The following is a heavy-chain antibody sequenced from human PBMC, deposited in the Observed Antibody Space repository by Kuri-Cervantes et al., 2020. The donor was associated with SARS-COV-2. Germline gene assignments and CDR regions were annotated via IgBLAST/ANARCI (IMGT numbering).Heavy chain of an antibody. CDR3: ARDTPTLVRGVVSDRWLDP. D-gene: IGHD3-10*01. CDR1: GFTFSSYS. CDR2: ISSSSSYI. J-gene: IGHJ5*02. V-gene: IGHV3-21*01. Sequence: GESLKISCAASGFTFSSYSMNWVRQAPGKGLEWVSSISSSSSYIYYADSVKGRFTISRDNSKNTLYLQMNSLRGEDTAVYYCARDTPTLVRGVVSDRWLDPWGQGTLVTVSS.